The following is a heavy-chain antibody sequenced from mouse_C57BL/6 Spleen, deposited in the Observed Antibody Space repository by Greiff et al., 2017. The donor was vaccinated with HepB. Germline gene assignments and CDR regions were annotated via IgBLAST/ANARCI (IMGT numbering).Heavy chain of an antibody. CDR2: IWGGGST. V-gene: IGHV2-9*01. Sequence: VKLQESGPGLVAPSQSLSITCTVSGFSLTSYGVDWVRQPPGKGLEWLGVIWGGGSTNYNSALLSRLSISNDNSKSQVFLKMNSLRTDDTAMYYCDKRGQLRIQDYAMDYWGQGTSVTVSS. CDR3: DKRGQLRIQDYAMDY. CDR1: GFSLTSYG. D-gene: IGHD3-2*02. J-gene: IGHJ4*01.